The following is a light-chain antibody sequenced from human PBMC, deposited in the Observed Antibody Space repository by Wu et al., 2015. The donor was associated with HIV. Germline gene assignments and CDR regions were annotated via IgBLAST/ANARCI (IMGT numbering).Light chain of an antibody. CDR1: ENIRTN. CDR3: QHYNNWPPETT. V-gene: IGKV3-15*01. CDR2: GAS. Sequence: EVILTQSPATLSVSPGEKVTLSCRASENIRTNLLWYQQKAGQPPRLLMYGASSRAADFPPRFSGSGSGTQFTLTINNIQSEDFAVLFCQHYNNWPPETTFGGGTRVEIK. J-gene: IGKJ4*01.